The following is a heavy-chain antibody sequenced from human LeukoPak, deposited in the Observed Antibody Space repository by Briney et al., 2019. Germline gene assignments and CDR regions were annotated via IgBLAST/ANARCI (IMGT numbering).Heavy chain of an antibody. CDR3: ARRKYDSSGYAFDV. D-gene: IGHD3-22*01. CDR1: GYTFTTYY. V-gene: IGHV1-46*01. Sequence: ASVKVSCKTSGYTFTTYYMHWVRQAPGQGLEWMGIINPSSGTTTYAQKFQDRLTMTRDTSTSTVYMELSSLRSGDTAVYYCARRKYDSSGYAFDVWGQGTMVPASS. J-gene: IGHJ3*01. CDR2: INPSSGTT.